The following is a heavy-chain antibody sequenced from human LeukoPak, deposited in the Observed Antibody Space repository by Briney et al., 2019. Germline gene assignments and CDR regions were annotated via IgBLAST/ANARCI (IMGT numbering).Heavy chain of an antibody. V-gene: IGHV1-69*13. CDR1: GGTFSSYA. CDR2: IIPIFGTA. D-gene: IGHD1-7*01. CDR3: ARARNDNWNYVSNGMDV. J-gene: IGHJ6*02. Sequence: SVKVSCKASGGTFSSYAISWVRQAPGQGLERMGGIIPIFGTANYAQKFQGRVTITADESTSTAYMELSSLRSEDTAVYYCARARNDNWNYVSNGMDVWGQGTTVTVSS.